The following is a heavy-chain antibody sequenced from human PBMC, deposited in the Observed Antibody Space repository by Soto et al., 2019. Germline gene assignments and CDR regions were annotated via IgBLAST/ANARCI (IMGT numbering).Heavy chain of an antibody. D-gene: IGHD1-26*01. J-gene: IGHJ5*02. CDR2: IWYDGSNK. V-gene: IGHV3-33*01. CDR3: ARDAGGWELLPSNWFDP. Sequence: GGSLRLSCAASGFTFSSYGMHWVRQAPGKGLEWVAVIWYDGSNKYYADSVKGRFTISRDNSKNTLYLQMNSLRAEDTAVYYCARDAGGWELLPSNWFDPWGQGTLVTVSS. CDR1: GFTFSSYG.